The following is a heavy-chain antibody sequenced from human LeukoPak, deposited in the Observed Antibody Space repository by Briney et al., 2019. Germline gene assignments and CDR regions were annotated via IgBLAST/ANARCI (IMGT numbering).Heavy chain of an antibody. J-gene: IGHJ4*02. CDR3: ARYASGSSYLGFDY. V-gene: IGHV4-59*01. CDR1: GGSITGYY. D-gene: IGHD3-10*01. CDR2: VYYSGDT. Sequence: SETLSLTCTVSGGSITGYYWTWIRQPPGKGLEWIGYVYYSGDTEYNPSLKSRVTMSVERSKNQIFLNLRSVTAADTAVYYCARYASGSSYLGFDYWGQGNLVTVSS.